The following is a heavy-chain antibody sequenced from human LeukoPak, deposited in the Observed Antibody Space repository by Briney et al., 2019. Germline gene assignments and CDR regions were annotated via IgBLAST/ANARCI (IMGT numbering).Heavy chain of an antibody. CDR3: ARDIPMVRGKDY. CDR1: GFTFSSYG. CDR2: IWYDGSNK. Sequence: GGSLRLSCAASGFTFSSYGMHWVRQAPGKGLEWVAVIWYDGSNKYYADSVKGRFTISRDNPKNTLYLRMNSLRAEDTAVYYCARDIPMVRGKDYWGQGTLVTVSS. J-gene: IGHJ4*02. V-gene: IGHV3-33*01. D-gene: IGHD3-10*01.